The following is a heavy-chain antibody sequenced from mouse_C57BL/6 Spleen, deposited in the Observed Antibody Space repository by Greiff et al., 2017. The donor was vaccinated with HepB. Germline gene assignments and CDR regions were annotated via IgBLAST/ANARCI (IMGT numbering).Heavy chain of an antibody. D-gene: IGHD2-4*01. J-gene: IGHJ3*01. Sequence: QVQLKESGAELVRPGTSVKVSCKASGYAFTNYLIEWVKQRPGQGLEWIGVINPGSGGTNYNEKFKGKATLTADKSSSTAYMQLSSLTSEDSAVYFCARRDDYDEGFAYWGQGTLVTVSA. CDR1: GYAFTNYL. CDR2: INPGSGGT. CDR3: ARRDDYDEGFAY. V-gene: IGHV1-54*01.